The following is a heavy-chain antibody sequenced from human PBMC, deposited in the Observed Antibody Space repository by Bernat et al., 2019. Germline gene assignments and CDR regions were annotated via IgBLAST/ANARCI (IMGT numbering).Heavy chain of an antibody. V-gene: IGHV3-23*04. D-gene: IGHD3-3*01. Sequence: VQLVESGGGLVQPGGSLRLSCAASGFTFSSYAMTWVRQAPGKGLEWVSSISGSGGSAYSADSVKGRFSISRDNSKNTLYLQMNSLRAEDTAVYYCAKDLGFLEWSSDYWGQGTLVTVSS. J-gene: IGHJ4*02. CDR1: GFTFSSYA. CDR3: AKDLGFLEWSSDY. CDR2: ISGSGGSA.